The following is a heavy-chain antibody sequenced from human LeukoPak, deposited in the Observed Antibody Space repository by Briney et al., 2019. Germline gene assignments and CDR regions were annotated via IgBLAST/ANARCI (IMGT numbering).Heavy chain of an antibody. D-gene: IGHD6-19*01. J-gene: IGHJ4*02. CDR1: GGSIDSYY. Sequence: SETLSLTCTISGGSIDSYYWSWIRQPAGKGLEWIGRMYISGNTNYNPSLENRVTMSLDTSKNQFSLKLSSVTAADTAVYYCARLSSSTAWIPFDYWGQGTLVTVSS. V-gene: IGHV4-4*07. CDR3: ARLSSSTAWIPFDY. CDR2: MYISGNT.